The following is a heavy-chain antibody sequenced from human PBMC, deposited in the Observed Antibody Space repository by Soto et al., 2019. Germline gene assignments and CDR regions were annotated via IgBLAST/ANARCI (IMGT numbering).Heavy chain of an antibody. D-gene: IGHD2-21*02. J-gene: IGHJ5*02. CDR3: AKGFIRDCGGDCTVDT. V-gene: IGHV3-23*01. CDR1: GFTFSSYT. CDR2: ISATGGST. Sequence: EVQLLESGGGLVQPGGSLRLSCAASGFTFSSYTMSWVRQAPGKGLEWVSGISATGGSTYYADSVKGRFTFSRDNSQNTLYLQMTSLRAGDTAVYYCAKGFIRDCGGDCTVDTWGQGTLVTVSS.